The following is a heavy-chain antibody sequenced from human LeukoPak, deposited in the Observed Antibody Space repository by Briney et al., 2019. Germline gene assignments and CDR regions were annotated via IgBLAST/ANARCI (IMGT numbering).Heavy chain of an antibody. D-gene: IGHD3-16*01. Sequence: SSETLSLTCTVSGDSISSYYWSWIRKPPGKGLEWIGYIYDSGKTNYNASLISRVTISVDTSKNQFSLKLTSVTPADTAVYYCARGGGTLDYWGQGTLVTVSS. V-gene: IGHV4-59*01. J-gene: IGHJ4*02. CDR1: GDSISSYY. CDR3: ARGGGTLDY. CDR2: IYDSGKT.